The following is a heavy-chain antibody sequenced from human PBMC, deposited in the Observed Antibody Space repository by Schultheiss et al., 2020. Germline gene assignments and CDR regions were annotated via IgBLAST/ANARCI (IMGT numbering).Heavy chain of an antibody. V-gene: IGHV3-7*03. D-gene: IGHD3-22*01. CDR1: GFTFSSYW. J-gene: IGHJ4*02. CDR3: ASCYDSSGYPPGRY. CDR2: IKQDGSEK. Sequence: GGSLRLSCAASGFTFSSYWMSWVRQAPGKGLEWVANIKQDGSEKYYVDSVKGRFTISRDNAKNSLYLQMNSLRAEDTAVYYCASCYDSSGYPPGRYWGQGTLVTVS.